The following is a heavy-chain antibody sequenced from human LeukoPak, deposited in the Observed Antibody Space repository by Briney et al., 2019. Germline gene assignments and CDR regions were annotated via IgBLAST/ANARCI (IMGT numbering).Heavy chain of an antibody. J-gene: IGHJ6*03. CDR2: INHSGST. D-gene: IGHD4-17*01. Sequence: PSETLSLTCAVYGGSFSGYYWSWIRQPPGKGLEWIGEINHSGSTNYNPSLKSRVTISVDTSKNQFSLKLSSVTAADTAVYYCARGDYDSVYYYYYYMDVWGKGTTVTVSS. CDR1: GGSFSGYY. V-gene: IGHV4-34*01. CDR3: ARGDYDSVYYYYYYMDV.